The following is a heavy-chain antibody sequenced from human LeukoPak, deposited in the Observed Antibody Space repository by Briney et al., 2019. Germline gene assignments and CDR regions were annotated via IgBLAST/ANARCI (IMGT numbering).Heavy chain of an antibody. CDR2: IYYNECT. D-gene: IGHD3-10*01. J-gene: IGHJ4*02. Sequence: SEALSLTCIGSGCSISSYYWNWIRQPPGKGREWIGYIYYNECTYYKPSLMSRVTTSVDTSKNHFSLKLSSVTAADTAVYYCARTLGDYGSGSYYWGQGTLVTVSS. CDR1: GCSISSYY. V-gene: IGHV4-59*01. CDR3: ARTLGDYGSGSYY.